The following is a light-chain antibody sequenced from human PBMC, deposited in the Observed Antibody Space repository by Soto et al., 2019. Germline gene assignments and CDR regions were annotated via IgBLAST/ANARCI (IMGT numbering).Light chain of an antibody. Sequence: EIVMTQSPATLSVSPGERATLSCRASQSVSSNLAWYQQKPGQAPRLLIYGASTRATGIPARFSGSGSGTEFTLTISSLQSEDXXXXXXXXXNNWPPITFGQGTRLEIK. CDR1: QSVSSN. CDR2: GAS. V-gene: IGKV3-15*01. CDR3: XXXNNWPPIT. J-gene: IGKJ5*01.